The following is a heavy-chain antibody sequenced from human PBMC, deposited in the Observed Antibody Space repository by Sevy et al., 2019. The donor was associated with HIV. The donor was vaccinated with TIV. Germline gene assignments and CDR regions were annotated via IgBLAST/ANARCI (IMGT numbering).Heavy chain of an antibody. Sequence: GGSLRLSCAASGFTCSSYEMNWVRQAPGKGLEWVSYISSSGSTIYYADSVKGRFTISRDNAKNSLYLQMNSLRAEDTAVYYCARDDCSGGSCLDYWGQGTLVTVSS. CDR3: ARDDCSGGSCLDY. CDR1: GFTCSSYE. CDR2: ISSSGSTI. V-gene: IGHV3-48*03. D-gene: IGHD2-15*01. J-gene: IGHJ4*02.